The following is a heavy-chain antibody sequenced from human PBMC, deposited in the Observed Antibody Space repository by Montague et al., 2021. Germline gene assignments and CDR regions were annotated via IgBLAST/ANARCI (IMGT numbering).Heavy chain of an antibody. J-gene: IGHJ4*02. Sequence: SETLSLTCAVYGGSLSAYIWNWIRQPPGRDLEWIAHIPHTGSTSYNPSLKSRVTMSVDTSENHVSLRLSSVTAADTAVYYCTRGEVGVTGIDYGGQGALVTVPS. D-gene: IGHD6-19*01. CDR1: GGSLSAYI. CDR3: TRGEVGVTGIDY. V-gene: IGHV4-34*01. CDR2: IPHTGST.